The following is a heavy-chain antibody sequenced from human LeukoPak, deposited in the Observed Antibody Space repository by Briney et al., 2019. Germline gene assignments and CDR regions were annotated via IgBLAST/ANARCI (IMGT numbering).Heavy chain of an antibody. CDR1: GLTCSTYS. Sequence: GGSLRLXCGASGLTCSTYSMNWVRLAPGKGLEWVSYISSDSGTIYYADSVKGRFTISRDNAKNSLYLQMNSLRAEDTAVYYCARAAQPGFDPWGQGTLVTVSS. J-gene: IGHJ5*02. CDR3: ARAAQPGFDP. D-gene: IGHD1-14*01. CDR2: ISSDSGTI. V-gene: IGHV3-48*01.